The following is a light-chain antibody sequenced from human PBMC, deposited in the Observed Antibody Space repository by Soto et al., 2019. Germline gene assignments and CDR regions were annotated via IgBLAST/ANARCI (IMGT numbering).Light chain of an antibody. CDR2: GAS. CDR1: QSISSY. V-gene: IGKV1-39*01. CDR3: QQSYSTPWT. J-gene: IGKJ1*01. Sequence: DIQMTQSPSSLSASVGDRVTITCRASQSISSYLKWYPQKPGKAPKLLIYGASSLQSGVPSRFSGSGSGTDFTLPISSLQPEDFATYYCQQSYSTPWTFGQGTKVDIQ.